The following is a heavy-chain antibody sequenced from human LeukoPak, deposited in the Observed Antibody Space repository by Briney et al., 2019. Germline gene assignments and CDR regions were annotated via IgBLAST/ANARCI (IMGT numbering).Heavy chain of an antibody. V-gene: IGHV6-1*01. CDR2: TYYTSKWNN. CDR1: GDSVSSNSVA. J-gene: IGHJ5*02. CDR3: ARQAYRRFDP. Sequence: SQTLSLTCAISGDSVSSNSVAWNWFGQSPSRGLEWLGGTYYTSKWNNDYAVSVQSRIAVNPDTSKNQFSLHLNSVTPEDTAVYYCARQAYRRFDPWGQGTLVTVSS.